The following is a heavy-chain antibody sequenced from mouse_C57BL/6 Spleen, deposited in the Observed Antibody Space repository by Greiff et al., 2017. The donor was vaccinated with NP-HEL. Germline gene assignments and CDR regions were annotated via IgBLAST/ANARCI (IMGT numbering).Heavy chain of an antibody. V-gene: IGHV1-55*01. Sequence: QVQLQQPGAELVKPGASVKMSCKASGYTFTSYWITWVKQRPGQGLEWIGDIYPGSGSTNYHEKFKSKATLTVDTSSSPAYMQLSSLTSEDSAVYCCARLYDGYYGDDYWGQGTTLTVSA. CDR3: ARLYDGYYGDDY. D-gene: IGHD2-3*01. CDR1: GYTFTSYW. J-gene: IGHJ2*01. CDR2: IYPGSGST.